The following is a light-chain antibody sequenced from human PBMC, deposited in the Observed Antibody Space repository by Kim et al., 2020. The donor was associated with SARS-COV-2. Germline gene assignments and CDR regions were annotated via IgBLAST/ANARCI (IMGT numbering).Light chain of an antibody. CDR1: QSTTY. V-gene: IGKV3-20*01. J-gene: IGKJ5*01. Sequence: LSLSPGEGATRSCRASQSTTYLAWYQQKPGQAPRLLIYGARYRATGIPDRFSGSGSGTDFSLTISRLEPEDFAVYYCQQYGSSPTFGQGTRLEIK. CDR3: QQYGSSPT. CDR2: GAR.